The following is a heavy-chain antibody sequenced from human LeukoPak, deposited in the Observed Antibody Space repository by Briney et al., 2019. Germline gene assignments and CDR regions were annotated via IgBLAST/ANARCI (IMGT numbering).Heavy chain of an antibody. Sequence: SETLSLTCTVSGGSISSYYWSWIRQPPGKGLEWIGYIYYSGSTNYNPSLKSRVTISVDTSKNQFSLKLSSVTAADTAVYYCARATRLTRYCSSTSCYTTSGLDVWGQGTTVTVSS. V-gene: IGHV4-59*01. J-gene: IGHJ6*02. CDR1: GGSISSYY. D-gene: IGHD2-2*02. CDR2: IYYSGST. CDR3: ARATRLTRYCSSTSCYTTSGLDV.